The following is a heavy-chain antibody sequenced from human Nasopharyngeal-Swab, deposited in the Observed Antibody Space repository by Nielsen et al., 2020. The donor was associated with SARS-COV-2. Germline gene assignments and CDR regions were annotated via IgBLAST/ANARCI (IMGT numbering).Heavy chain of an antibody. CDR3: ARQPWGQWLAYYYYGMDV. CDR2: IWYDGSNK. D-gene: IGHD6-19*01. J-gene: IGHJ6*02. V-gene: IGHV3-33*01. CDR1: GFTFSSYG. Sequence: GESLKISCAASGFTFSSYGMHWVRQAPGKGLECVAVIWYDGSNKYYADSVKGRFTISRDNSKNTLYLQMNSLRAEDTAVYYCARQPWGQWLAYYYYGMDVWGQGTTVTVSS.